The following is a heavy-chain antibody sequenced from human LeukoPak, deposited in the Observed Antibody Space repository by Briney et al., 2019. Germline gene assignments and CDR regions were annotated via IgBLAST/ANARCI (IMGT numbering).Heavy chain of an antibody. V-gene: IGHV1-46*01. CDR1: GYTFTSYY. CDR2: INPSGGST. Sequence: ASVKVSCKASGYTFTSYYMHWVRQAPGQGLEWTGIINPSGGSTSYAQKFQGRVTMTRDTSTSTVYMELSSLRSEDTAVYYCARPVVPAARTASFDLWGRGTLVTVSS. D-gene: IGHD2-2*01. CDR3: ARPVVPAARTASFDL. J-gene: IGHJ2*01.